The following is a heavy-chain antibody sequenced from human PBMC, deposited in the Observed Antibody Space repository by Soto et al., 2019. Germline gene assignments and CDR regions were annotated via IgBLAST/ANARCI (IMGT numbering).Heavy chain of an antibody. Sequence: QVQLQESGPGLVKPSQTLSLTCTVSGGSISSGGYYWSWIRQHPGKGLEWIGYIYYSGSTYYNPSLNSRVTISVDTSKNKFSLKLSSVTAADTGVYYCAREKEEGPLPTGGNVYWGQGTLVTVSS. CDR3: AREKEEGPLPTGGNVY. J-gene: IGHJ4*02. CDR2: IYYSGST. V-gene: IGHV4-31*03. CDR1: GGSISSGGYY. D-gene: IGHD4-17*01.